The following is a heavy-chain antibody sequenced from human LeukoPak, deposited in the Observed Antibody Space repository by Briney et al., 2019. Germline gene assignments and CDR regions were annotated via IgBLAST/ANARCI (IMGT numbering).Heavy chain of an antibody. J-gene: IGHJ4*02. CDR3: ARDRGWNPHYFDY. Sequence: SETLSLTCTVSGDSISSGDYYWSWIRKPPGKGLEWIGYIYYSESTYYNPSLKSRVTISVDTSKNQFSLKLSAVTAADTAVYYCARDRGWNPHYFDYWGQGTLVTVSS. V-gene: IGHV4-30-4*01. D-gene: IGHD1-1*01. CDR2: IYYSEST. CDR1: GDSISSGDYY.